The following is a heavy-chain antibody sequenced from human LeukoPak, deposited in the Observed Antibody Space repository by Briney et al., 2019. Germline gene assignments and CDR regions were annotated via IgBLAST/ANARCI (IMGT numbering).Heavy chain of an antibody. Sequence: GGSLRLSCAASGFTFSGYWMTWVRQAPGKGLEWVANIKGDESKKYYVDSVKGRFTISRDNAKNSLYLQMNSLRAEDTAVYYCARDLYGDYETYWGQGTLVTVSS. CDR1: GFTFSGYW. V-gene: IGHV3-7*01. D-gene: IGHD4-17*01. CDR3: ARDLYGDYETY. J-gene: IGHJ4*02. CDR2: IKGDESKK.